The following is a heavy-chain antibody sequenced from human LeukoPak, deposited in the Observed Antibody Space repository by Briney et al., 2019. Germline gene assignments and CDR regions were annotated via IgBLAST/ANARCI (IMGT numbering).Heavy chain of an antibody. Sequence: GGSLRLSCAASGFTFDDYAMHWVRQAPGKGLEWVAVIWYDGSNKYYADSVKGRFTVSRDNSKNTLYLQMNSLRAEDTAVYYCARDTPVPFDYWGQGTLVTVSS. V-gene: IGHV3-33*08. D-gene: IGHD4-17*01. CDR2: IWYDGSNK. CDR1: GFTFDDYA. CDR3: ARDTPVPFDY. J-gene: IGHJ4*02.